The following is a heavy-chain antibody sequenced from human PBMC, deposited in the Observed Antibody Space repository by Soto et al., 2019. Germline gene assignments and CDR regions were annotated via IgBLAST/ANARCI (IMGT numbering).Heavy chain of an antibody. Sequence: ASVKVSCKASGYTFTGYYMHWVRQAPGQGLEWMGWINPNSGGTNYAQKFQGWVTMTRDTSISTAYMELSRLRSDDTAVYYCARGDIVATMEGFAFDIWGQGTMVTVSS. D-gene: IGHD5-12*01. CDR3: ARGDIVATMEGFAFDI. CDR2: INPNSGGT. CDR1: GYTFTGYY. V-gene: IGHV1-2*04. J-gene: IGHJ3*02.